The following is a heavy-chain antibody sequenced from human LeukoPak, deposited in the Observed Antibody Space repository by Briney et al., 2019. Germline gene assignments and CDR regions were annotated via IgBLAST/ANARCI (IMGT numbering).Heavy chain of an antibody. CDR2: FSASGSGT. J-gene: IGHJ6*03. CDR3: AKGYSSSSTYYYFYMDV. V-gene: IGHV3-23*01. Sequence: SGGSLRLSCAASAFTFSNYAMSWLRQAPGKGLEWVSAFSASGSGTYYADSVKGRFTISRDNSKNTLYLQMNSLSAEDTAVYYCAKGYSSSSTYYYFYMDVWGKGTTVTVSS. D-gene: IGHD6-6*01. CDR1: AFTFSNYA.